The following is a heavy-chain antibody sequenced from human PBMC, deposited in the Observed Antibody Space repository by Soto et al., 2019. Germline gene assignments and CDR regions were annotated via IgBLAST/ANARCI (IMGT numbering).Heavy chain of an antibody. D-gene: IGHD3-3*01. CDR2: IYYSGST. CDR3: ARVPYYDFWSGSPNWFDP. J-gene: IGHJ5*02. CDR1: GGSISSGDYY. Sequence: PSETLSLTCTVSGGSISSGDYYWSWIRQPPGKGLEWIGYIYYSGSTYYNPSLKSRVTISVDTSKNQFSLKLSSVTAADTAVYYCARVPYYDFWSGSPNWFDPWGQGTLVTVSS. V-gene: IGHV4-30-4*01.